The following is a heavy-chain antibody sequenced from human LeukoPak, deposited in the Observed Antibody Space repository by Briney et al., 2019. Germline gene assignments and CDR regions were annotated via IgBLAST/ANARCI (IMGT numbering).Heavy chain of an antibody. Sequence: GGSLRLSCTASGFTFGTYWMSWVRHPPEKGLEWVAKTNQDGTEKYYVDSVKGRFTISRDNAKNSLYLQMNSLRVEDTATYYCAKVAHYYYGSESYYFFEHWGQGTPVTASS. CDR2: TNQDGTEK. V-gene: IGHV3-7*01. J-gene: IGHJ4*02. D-gene: IGHD3-10*01. CDR1: GFTFGTYW. CDR3: AKVAHYYYGSESYYFFEH.